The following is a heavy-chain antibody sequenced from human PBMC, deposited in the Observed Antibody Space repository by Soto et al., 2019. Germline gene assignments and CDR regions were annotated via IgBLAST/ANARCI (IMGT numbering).Heavy chain of an antibody. CDR2: INTYNGNT. CDR1: GYTFTRYG. Sequence: QVQLVQSGAEVKNPGASVKVSCKASGYTFTRYGIGWARQAPGQGLEWMGWINTYNGNTNYAQNVQGRDTLTTDTSMSTAYMELRSLRSNDTAIYYCAMVDVYVTPSPQDVWGQGTTVIVSS. D-gene: IGHD3-16*01. V-gene: IGHV1-18*01. CDR3: AMVDVYVTPSPQDV. J-gene: IGHJ6*02.